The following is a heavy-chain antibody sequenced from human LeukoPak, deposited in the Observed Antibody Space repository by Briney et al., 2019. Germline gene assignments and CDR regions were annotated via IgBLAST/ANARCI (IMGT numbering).Heavy chain of an antibody. Sequence: GGSLRLSCAASGFTFRTYAMTWVRQAPGKGLEWVSSVSGSGNGEGRTPYADSVKGRFTISRDNAKNSLYLQMNSLRAEDTAVYYCARENAYDSSGYEASQGHDYYYGMDVWGQGTTVTVSS. CDR2: VSGSGNGEGRT. J-gene: IGHJ6*02. CDR1: GFTFRTYA. D-gene: IGHD3-22*01. V-gene: IGHV3-23*01. CDR3: ARENAYDSSGYEASQGHDYYYGMDV.